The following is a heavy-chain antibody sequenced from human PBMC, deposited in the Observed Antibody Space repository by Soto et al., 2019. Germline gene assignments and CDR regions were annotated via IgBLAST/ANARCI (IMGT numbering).Heavy chain of an antibody. CDR2: FDPEDGET. Sequence: ASVKVSCKVSGYTLTELSMHWVRQAPGKGLEWMGGFDPEDGETIYAQKFQGRVTMTEDTSTDTAYMELSSLRSEDTAVYYCARGPPANPGAPNMDVWGKGTTVTVSS. CDR3: ARGPPANPGAPNMDV. D-gene: IGHD2-15*01. J-gene: IGHJ6*03. CDR1: GYTLTELS. V-gene: IGHV1-24*01.